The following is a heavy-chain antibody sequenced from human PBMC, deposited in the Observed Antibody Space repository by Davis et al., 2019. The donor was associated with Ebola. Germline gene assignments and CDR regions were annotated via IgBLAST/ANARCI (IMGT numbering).Heavy chain of an antibody. J-gene: IGHJ5*02. D-gene: IGHD2-2*01. CDR3: ARDLVMVPAAPHNWFDP. CDR1: GFTFSSYA. Sequence: GESLKISCAASGFTFSSYAMHWVRQAPGKGLEWVAVISYDGSNKYYADSVKGRFTISRDNSKNTLYLQMNSLRAEDTAVYYCARDLVMVPAAPHNWFDPWGQGTLVTVSS. V-gene: IGHV3-30-3*01. CDR2: ISYDGSNK.